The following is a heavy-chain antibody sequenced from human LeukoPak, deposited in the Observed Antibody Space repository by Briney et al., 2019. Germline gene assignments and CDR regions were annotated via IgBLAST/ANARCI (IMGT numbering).Heavy chain of an antibody. CDR3: ARDYPEYYFDY. CDR2: INPSGGST. V-gene: IGHV1-46*01. CDR1: GYTFTSYY. Sequence: GASVKVSCKASGYTFTSYYMHWVRQAPGQGLEWMGIINPSGGSTSYAQKFQGRVTMTRDTSTSTVYMELSSLRSEDTAVCYCARDYPEYYFDYWGQGTLVTVSS. J-gene: IGHJ4*02.